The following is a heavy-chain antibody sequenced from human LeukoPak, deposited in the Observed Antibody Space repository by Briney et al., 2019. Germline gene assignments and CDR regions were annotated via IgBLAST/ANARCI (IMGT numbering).Heavy chain of an antibody. CDR1: GGSISSSNW. D-gene: IGHD6-19*01. CDR2: IYHSGST. V-gene: IGHV4-4*02. J-gene: IGHJ4*02. Sequence: PSETLSLTCAVSGGSISSSNWWSWVHQPPGKGLEWIGEIYHSGSTNYNPSLKSRVTISVDKSKNQFSLKLTSVTAADTAAYYCARQGDSGWYYFDYWGQGTLVTVSS. CDR3: ARQGDSGWYYFDY.